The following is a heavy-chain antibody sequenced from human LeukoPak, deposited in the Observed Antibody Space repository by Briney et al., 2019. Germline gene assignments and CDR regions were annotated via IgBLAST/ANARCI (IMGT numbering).Heavy chain of an antibody. Sequence: PGGSLRLSXAASGFTFSSYAMSWVRQAPGKGLEWVSAISGSGGSTYYADSVKGRFTISRDNSKNTLYLQMNSLRAEDTAVYYCAIDLTAMVKIDAFDIWGQGTMVTVSS. D-gene: IGHD5-18*01. CDR2: ISGSGGST. V-gene: IGHV3-23*01. CDR3: AIDLTAMVKIDAFDI. CDR1: GFTFSSYA. J-gene: IGHJ3*02.